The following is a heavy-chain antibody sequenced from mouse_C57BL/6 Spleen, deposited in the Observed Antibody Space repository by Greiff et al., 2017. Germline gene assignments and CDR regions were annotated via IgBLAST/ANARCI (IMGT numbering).Heavy chain of an antibody. CDR1: GYSFTDYN. V-gene: IGHV1-39*01. D-gene: IGHD2-5*01. CDR3: ALSYYNNYDFAMDY. J-gene: IGHJ4*01. Sequence: VQLQQSGPELVKPGASVKISCKASGYSFTDYNMNWVKQSNGKSLEWIGVINPNYGTTSYNQKFKGKATLTVDKSSSTAYMQLNILTSEYSAVYYFALSYYNNYDFAMDYWGQGTSVTVSS. CDR2: INPNYGTT.